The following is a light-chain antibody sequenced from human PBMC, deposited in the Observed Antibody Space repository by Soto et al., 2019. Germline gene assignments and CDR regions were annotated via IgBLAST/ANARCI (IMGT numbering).Light chain of an antibody. CDR3: QQYNSYPWT. Sequence: MTQSPVTLSVSPGERATLSCRASQNISSWLAWYQQKPGKAPKLLIYDASSLESGVPSRFSGSGSGTEFTLTISSLQPDDFATYYCQQYNSYPWTFGQGTKVEIK. J-gene: IGKJ1*01. CDR2: DAS. CDR1: QNISSW. V-gene: IGKV1-5*01.